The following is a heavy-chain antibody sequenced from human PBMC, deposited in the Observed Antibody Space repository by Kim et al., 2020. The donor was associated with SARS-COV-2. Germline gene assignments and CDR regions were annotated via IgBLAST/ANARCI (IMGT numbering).Heavy chain of an antibody. Sequence: GGSLRLSCAASGFTFSSYSMNWVRQAPGKGLEWVSSISSSSSYIYYADSVKGRFTISRDNAKNSLYLQMNSLRAEDTAVYYCARGGPGDSPSYYYGMDVWGQGTTVTVSS. CDR1: GFTFSSYS. CDR3: ARGGPGDSPSYYYGMDV. CDR2: ISSSSSYI. D-gene: IGHD3-22*01. V-gene: IGHV3-21*01. J-gene: IGHJ6*02.